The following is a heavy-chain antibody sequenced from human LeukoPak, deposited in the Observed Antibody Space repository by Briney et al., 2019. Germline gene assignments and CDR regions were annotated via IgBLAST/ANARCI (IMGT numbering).Heavy chain of an antibody. J-gene: IGHJ4*02. CDR3: SYSAWETRSLDY. D-gene: IGHD6-19*01. Sequence: TSETLSLTCTVSGGSISSYYWSWIRQPPGKGLEWIGYIYYSGSTNYNPSLKSRVTISIDTSKNQFSLKLSSVTAADTAVYYCSYSAWETRSLDYWGQGTLVTVSS. CDR1: GGSISSYY. V-gene: IGHV4-59*08. CDR2: IYYSGST.